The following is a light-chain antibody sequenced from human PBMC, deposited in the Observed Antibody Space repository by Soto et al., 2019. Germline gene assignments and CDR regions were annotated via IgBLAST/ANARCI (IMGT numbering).Light chain of an antibody. CDR1: QSIAGY. Sequence: DIQMTQSPSSLSASVGDRVTITCRASQSIAGYLSWYQQRPGKAPKFLIYSASSLQRGVPSRFSGSGSGTDFSLTINGRQPEDFATYFCQQSFSVPITFGQGTRLEIK. CDR3: QQSFSVPIT. CDR2: SAS. J-gene: IGKJ5*01. V-gene: IGKV1-39*01.